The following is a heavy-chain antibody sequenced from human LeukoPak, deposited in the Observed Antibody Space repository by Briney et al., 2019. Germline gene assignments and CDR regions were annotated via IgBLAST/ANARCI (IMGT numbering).Heavy chain of an antibody. CDR1: GGSISSSSYY. CDR3: ATVGYCSGGSCYEVAFDI. J-gene: IGHJ3*02. Sequence: SETPSLTCTVSGGSISSSSYYWGWIRQPPGKGLEWIGSIYYSGSTYYNPSLMGRVTISVDTSKNQFSLKVRSVTAADTAVYYCATVGYCSGGSCYEVAFDIWGQGTMVTVSS. V-gene: IGHV4-39*05. CDR2: IYYSGST. D-gene: IGHD2-15*01.